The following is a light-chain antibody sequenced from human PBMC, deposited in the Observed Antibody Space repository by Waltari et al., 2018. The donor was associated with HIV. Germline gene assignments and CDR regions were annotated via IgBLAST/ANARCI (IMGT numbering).Light chain of an antibody. CDR3: CSYAGSSTSVV. J-gene: IGLJ2*01. CDR1: SSYVGSYNL. CDR2: EVN. V-gene: IGLV2-23*02. Sequence: QSALTQSASVSGSPGQSITISCTGTSSYVGSYNLFSWYQHHPGKAPKLMIYEVNKRPSGVSNRFSGSKSGNTASLTISGLQAEDKADYYCCSYAGSSTSVVFGGGTKLTVL.